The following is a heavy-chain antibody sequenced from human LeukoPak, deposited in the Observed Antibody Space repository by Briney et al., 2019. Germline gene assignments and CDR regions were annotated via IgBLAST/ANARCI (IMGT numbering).Heavy chain of an antibody. Sequence: GGSLRLSCAASGFTFDDYGMSWVRQAPGKGLEWVSGINWNGGSTGYADSVKGRFTISRDNSKNTLYLQMNSLRAEDTAVYYCAKTYTGSYLGAFDIWGQGTMVTVSS. CDR1: GFTFDDYG. V-gene: IGHV3-20*04. J-gene: IGHJ3*02. CDR2: INWNGGST. D-gene: IGHD1-26*01. CDR3: AKTYTGSYLGAFDI.